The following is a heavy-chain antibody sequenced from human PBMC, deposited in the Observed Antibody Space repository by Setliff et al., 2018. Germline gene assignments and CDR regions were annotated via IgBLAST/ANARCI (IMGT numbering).Heavy chain of an antibody. CDR2: VYYSGTA. Sequence: SETLSLTCSVSGGSISSHYWSWIRQPPGKGLEFIGYVYYSGTANYSPSLRSRLTISVDTSKNRFSLKLRSVTAADTAVYYCARGGTFRYFDFWGQGAPVTVSS. V-gene: IGHV4-59*11. CDR3: ARGGTFRYFDF. J-gene: IGHJ4*02. D-gene: IGHD5-12*01. CDR1: GGSISSHY.